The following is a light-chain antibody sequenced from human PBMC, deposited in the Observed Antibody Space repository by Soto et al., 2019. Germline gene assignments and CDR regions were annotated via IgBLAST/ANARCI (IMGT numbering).Light chain of an antibody. CDR3: QRYGG. Sequence: EIVLTQSPGTLSLSPGERATLSCRASQSVSSSHLAWYQQKPGQAPRPLTYSASSRATGIPDRFSGSGSGTDFTLTISRLEPEDFQLYYCQRYGGFGQGTKVDIK. J-gene: IGKJ1*01. CDR1: QSVSSSH. CDR2: SAS. V-gene: IGKV3-20*01.